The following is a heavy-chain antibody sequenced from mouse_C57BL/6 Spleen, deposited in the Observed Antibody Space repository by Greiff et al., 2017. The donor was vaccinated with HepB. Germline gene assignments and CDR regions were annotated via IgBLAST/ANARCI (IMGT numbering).Heavy chain of an antibody. CDR1: GFTFSDYY. Sequence: EVQVVESEGGLVQPGSSMKLSCTASGFTFSDYYMAWVRQVPEKGLEWVANINYDGSSTYYLDSLKSRFIISRDNAKNILYLQMSSLKSEDTATYYCARDSDGYYLDYWGQGTTLTVSS. CDR3: ARDSDGYYLDY. CDR2: INYDGSST. V-gene: IGHV5-16*01. D-gene: IGHD2-3*01. J-gene: IGHJ2*01.